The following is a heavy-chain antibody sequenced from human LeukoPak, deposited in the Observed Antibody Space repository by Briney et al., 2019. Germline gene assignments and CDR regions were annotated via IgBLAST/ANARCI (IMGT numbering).Heavy chain of an antibody. CDR1: GFSFTDYH. V-gene: IGHV3-72*01. J-gene: IGHJ4*02. CDR2: IATIQPNSCTT. D-gene: IGHD6-13*01. CDR3: VRVITTGSGWYHFDN. Sequence: GGSLRLSCAGSGFSFTDYHMDWVRQAPGKGLEWIGRIATIQPNSCTTQYAAAARGRFRISRDDSQNSLYLQLNSLKTEDTDVYDCVRVITTGSGWYHFDNWGLGTLVTVSS.